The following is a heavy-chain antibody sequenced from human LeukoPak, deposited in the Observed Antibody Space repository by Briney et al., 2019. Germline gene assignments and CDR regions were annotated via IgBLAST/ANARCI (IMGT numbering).Heavy chain of an antibody. Sequence: SETLSLTCAVYGGSFSGYYWSWIRQPPGKGLEWIGEINHSGSTNYNPSLESRVTISVDTSKNQFSLKLSSVTAADTAVYYCARGPWAVGGSWISWGQGTLVTVSS. CDR3: ARGPWAVGGSWIS. CDR2: INHSGST. J-gene: IGHJ4*02. CDR1: GGSFSGYY. D-gene: IGHD2-15*01. V-gene: IGHV4-34*01.